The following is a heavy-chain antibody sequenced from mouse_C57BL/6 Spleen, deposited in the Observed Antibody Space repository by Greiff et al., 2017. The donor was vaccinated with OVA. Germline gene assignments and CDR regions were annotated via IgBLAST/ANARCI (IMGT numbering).Heavy chain of an antibody. D-gene: IGHD1-1*01. J-gene: IGHJ1*03. CDR3: ARGITTVVATDFDV. CDR1: GFSLTSYG. V-gene: IGHV2-2*01. CDR2: IWSGGST. Sequence: VQLKESGPGLVQPSQSLSITCTVSGFSLTSYGVHWVRQSPGKGLEWLGVIWSGGSTDYNAAFISRLSISKDNSKSQVFFKMNSLQADDTAIYYCARGITTVVATDFDVWGTGTTVTVSS.